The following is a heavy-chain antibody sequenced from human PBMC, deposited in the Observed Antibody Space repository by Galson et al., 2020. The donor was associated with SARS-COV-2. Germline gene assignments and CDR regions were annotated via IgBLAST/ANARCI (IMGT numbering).Heavy chain of an antibody. J-gene: IGHJ5*02. Sequence: KMSGPTLVKPPQTLTLTCTFSGFSLRTSGVGVGWIRQPPGKPLEWLALIYSDDDKRYSPSLKSRLTITKDTSKNQVVLTMTNMDPVDTATYYGAHIPPLGYCGSTSCYAPVGPGGQGTLVTVSS. D-gene: IGHD2-2*01. CDR3: AHIPPLGYCGSTSCYAPVGP. V-gene: IGHV2-5*02. CDR2: IYSDDDK. CDR1: GFSLRTSGVG.